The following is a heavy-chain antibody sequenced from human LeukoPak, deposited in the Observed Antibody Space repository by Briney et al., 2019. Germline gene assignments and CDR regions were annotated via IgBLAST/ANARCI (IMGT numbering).Heavy chain of an antibody. CDR1: GSIFTTYW. CDR2: IYPGDYTT. CDR3: VRSPAGPRTFDY. V-gene: IGHV5-51*01. Sequence: GAALQISCHGSGSIFTTYWIGWVRPLPEKGLAWVGVIYPGDYTTIYSPSFEGQVNISVDKSINTAYLQWNSLKASDTAMYYCVRSPAGPRTFDYWGQGALVTVSS. D-gene: IGHD1-1*01. J-gene: IGHJ4*02.